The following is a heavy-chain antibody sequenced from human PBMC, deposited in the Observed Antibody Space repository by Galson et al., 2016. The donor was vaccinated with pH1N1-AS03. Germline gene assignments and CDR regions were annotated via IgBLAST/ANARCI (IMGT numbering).Heavy chain of an antibody. J-gene: IGHJ4*02. CDR3: VRRSPWATVGTYYFDY. CDR1: GFTFSTYA. CDR2: ISASGGDT. D-gene: IGHD4-23*01. Sequence: SLRLSCAASGFTFSTYAMSWVCQAQGMGLEWVSSISASGGDTYYADSVKGRFTISRDNSRNTVSLQMNSLRDDDTAVYYCVRRSPWATVGTYYFDYWGQGTLVTVSS. V-gene: IGHV3-23*01.